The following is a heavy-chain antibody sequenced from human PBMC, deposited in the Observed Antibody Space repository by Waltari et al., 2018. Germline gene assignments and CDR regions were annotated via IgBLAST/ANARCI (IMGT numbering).Heavy chain of an antibody. CDR1: GGSFNAYY. V-gene: IGHV4-34*01. CDR2: IHHSGTT. D-gene: IGHD3-22*01. Sequence: QVQLHQWGSGLLNPSETLSLTCGVSGGSFNAYYWTWIRQPPGKGLEWIGEIHHSGTTDYNPSLNSRLTMSVDTSKKQISLKMSSVTAADTAVYYCARGDLHYGSSGFFYWGQGALVTVSS. J-gene: IGHJ4*02. CDR3: ARGDLHYGSSGFFY.